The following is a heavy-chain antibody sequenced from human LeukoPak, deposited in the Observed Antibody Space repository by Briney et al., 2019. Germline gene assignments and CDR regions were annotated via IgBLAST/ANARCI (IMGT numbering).Heavy chain of an antibody. D-gene: IGHD4/OR15-4a*01. Sequence: GESLKISCKGSGYSFTNYWIGWVRQMPGKGLEWMGIIYPGDAYTRYSPSFQGQVTISADKSITTTYLQWSSLKASDTAMYYCARLDYAANYKNFDYWGQGTLVTVSS. CDR3: ARLDYAANYKNFDY. J-gene: IGHJ4*02. CDR1: GYSFTNYW. CDR2: IYPGDAYT. V-gene: IGHV5-51*01.